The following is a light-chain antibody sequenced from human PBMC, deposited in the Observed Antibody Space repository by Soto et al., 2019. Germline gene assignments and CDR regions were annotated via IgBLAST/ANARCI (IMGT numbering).Light chain of an antibody. V-gene: IGLV7-43*01. J-gene: IGLJ2*01. CDR3: LLYSDGSML. Sequence: QAVVTQEPSLTVSPGGTITLTCASSTGAVTTDNFPNWFQQKPGQAPRALIYSTYHKYSWTPAQFSGSLLGGKAVLTLSGVQPDDEAEYHCLLYSDGSMLFGGGTKLTVL. CDR1: TGAVTTDNF. CDR2: STY.